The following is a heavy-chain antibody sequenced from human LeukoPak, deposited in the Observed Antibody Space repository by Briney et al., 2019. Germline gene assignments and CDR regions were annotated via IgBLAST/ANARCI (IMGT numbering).Heavy chain of an antibody. CDR2: ISAYNGNT. D-gene: IGHD6-19*01. CDR1: GYTFTSYG. Sequence: ASVKVSCKASGYTFTSYGISWVRQAPGQGLEWMGWISAYNGNTNYAQKLQGRVTMTTDTSTSTAYMELRSLRSDDTAVYYCARGQENSSGWFIYYYYGMDAWGQGTTVTVSS. V-gene: IGHV1-18*01. J-gene: IGHJ6*02. CDR3: ARGQENSSGWFIYYYYGMDA.